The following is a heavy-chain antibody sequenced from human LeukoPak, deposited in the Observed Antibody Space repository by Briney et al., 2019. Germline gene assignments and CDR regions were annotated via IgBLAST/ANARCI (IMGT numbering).Heavy chain of an antibody. J-gene: IGHJ4*02. V-gene: IGHV4-59*12. Sequence: SETLSLTCTVSGGSISSYYWSWIRQPPGKGLEWIGYIYYSGSTNYNPSLKSRVTISVDTSKNQFSLKLSSVTAADTAVYYCARAVYYYDSSGYLPFDYWGQGTLVTVSS. D-gene: IGHD3-22*01. CDR1: GGSISSYY. CDR2: IYYSGST. CDR3: ARAVYYYDSSGYLPFDY.